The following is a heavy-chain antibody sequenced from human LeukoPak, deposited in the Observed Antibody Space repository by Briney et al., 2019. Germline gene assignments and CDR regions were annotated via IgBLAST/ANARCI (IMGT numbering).Heavy chain of an antibody. J-gene: IGHJ4*02. CDR2: ISGSGGST. CDR1: GFTFSSYA. Sequence: PGASLRLSCAASGFTFSSYAMSWVRQAPGKGLEWVSAISGSGGSTYYADSVKGRFTISRDNSKNTLYLQMNSLRAEDTAVYYCAKEPYYYGSSGYPSFFDYWGQGTLVTVSS. D-gene: IGHD3-22*01. CDR3: AKEPYYYGSSGYPSFFDY. V-gene: IGHV3-23*01.